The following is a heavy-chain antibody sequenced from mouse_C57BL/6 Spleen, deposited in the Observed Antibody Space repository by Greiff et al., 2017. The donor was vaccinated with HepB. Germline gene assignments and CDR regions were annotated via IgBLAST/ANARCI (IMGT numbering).Heavy chain of an antibody. CDR3: ARRNYDYEAWFAY. V-gene: IGHV5-6*02. CDR1: GFTFSSYG. J-gene: IGHJ3*01. D-gene: IGHD2-4*01. CDR2: ISSGGSYT. Sequence: EVKLMESGGDLVKPGGSLKLSCAASGFTFSSYGMSWVRQTPDKRLEWVATISSGGSYTYYPDSVKGRFTISRDNAKNTLYLQMSSLKSEDTAMYYCARRNYDYEAWFAYWGQGTLVTVSA.